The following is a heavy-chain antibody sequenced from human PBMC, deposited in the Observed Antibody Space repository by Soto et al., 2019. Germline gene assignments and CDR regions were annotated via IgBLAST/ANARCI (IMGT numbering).Heavy chain of an antibody. V-gene: IGHV3-33*08. Sequence: LRLSCAASGFSFSSYGTDWVLEPPSKGMKWVAVIWYDGSNKYYADSVKGRFTISRDNSKNTLYLQMNSLRAEDTAVYYCARDGYCSGGSCYSVPVFDYWGQGTLVTVSS. CDR3: ARDGYCSGGSCYSVPVFDY. D-gene: IGHD2-15*01. J-gene: IGHJ4*02. CDR1: GFSFSSYG. CDR2: IWYDGSNK.